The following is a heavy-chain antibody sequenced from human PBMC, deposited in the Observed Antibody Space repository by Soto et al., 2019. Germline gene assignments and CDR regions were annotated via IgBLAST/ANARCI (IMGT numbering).Heavy chain of an antibody. Sequence: PGGSRRLSCVASGITFSTYGMHGGRQAPGKGLEWVAVVSSNSVNNYYAASVRGLFITSRDNSNNTLHLQINSLKADDTAFYFCVRERGPFDAFDIWGQGTMVTVSS. J-gene: IGHJ3*02. CDR2: VSSNSVNN. V-gene: IGHV3-33*01. CDR3: VRERGPFDAFDI. CDR1: GITFSTYG.